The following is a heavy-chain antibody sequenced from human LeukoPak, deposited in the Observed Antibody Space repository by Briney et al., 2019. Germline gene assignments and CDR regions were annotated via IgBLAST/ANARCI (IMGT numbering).Heavy chain of an antibody. D-gene: IGHD6-13*01. CDR1: GFTFSSYT. CDR3: ARGYSSSWGDKSFDY. V-gene: IGHV3-48*01. J-gene: IGHJ4*02. Sequence: GGPLRLSCAASGFTFSSYTMNWVRQPPGKGLEWVSNIGTSSTTIYYADSVKGRFTISRDNSKNTLYLQMNSLRAEDTAVYYCARGYSSSWGDKSFDYWGQGTLVTVSS. CDR2: IGTSSTTI.